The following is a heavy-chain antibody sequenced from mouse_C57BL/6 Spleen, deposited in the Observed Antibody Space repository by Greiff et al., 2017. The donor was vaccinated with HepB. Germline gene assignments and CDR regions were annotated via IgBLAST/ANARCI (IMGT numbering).Heavy chain of an antibody. D-gene: IGHD2-4*01. V-gene: IGHV14-1*01. J-gene: IGHJ1*03. Sequence: EVQLQQSGAELVRPGASVKLSCTASGFNIKDYYMHWVKQRREQGLEWIGRIDPEDGDTEYAPKFQGKATMTADTSSNTAYLQLSSLTSEDTAVYYCTIDYDRGYFDVWGTGTTVTVSS. CDR3: TIDYDRGYFDV. CDR1: GFNIKDYY. CDR2: IDPEDGDT.